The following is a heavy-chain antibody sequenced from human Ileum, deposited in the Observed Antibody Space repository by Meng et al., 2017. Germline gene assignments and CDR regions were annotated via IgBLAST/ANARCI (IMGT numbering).Heavy chain of an antibody. Sequence: GESLKISCAASGFTFSTYAMSWVRQAPGKGLEWVSAFSGSGGSTYYADSVKGRSSISRNNSKNTLYLQMNSLRAEDTAIYYCAKGRTSDYWGQGTLVTVSS. J-gene: IGHJ4*02. CDR1: GFTFSTYA. CDR2: FSGSGGST. D-gene: IGHD1-7*01. CDR3: AKGRTSDY. V-gene: IGHV3-23*01.